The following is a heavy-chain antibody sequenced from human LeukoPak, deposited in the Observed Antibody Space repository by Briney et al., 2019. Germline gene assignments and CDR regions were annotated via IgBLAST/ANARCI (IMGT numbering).Heavy chain of an antibody. CDR3: ARAVGSSGCDY. J-gene: IGHJ4*02. CDR1: GFTFNNYW. Sequence: PGESLRLSCAASGFTFNNYWLTWVRQAPGKGLEWVAKISQDGSEKYYVDSVKGRFTISRDSGKNSLYLQMNSLRVEDTAVYYCARAVGSSGCDYWGQGTLVTVSS. CDR2: ISQDGSEK. D-gene: IGHD3-22*01. V-gene: IGHV3-7*01.